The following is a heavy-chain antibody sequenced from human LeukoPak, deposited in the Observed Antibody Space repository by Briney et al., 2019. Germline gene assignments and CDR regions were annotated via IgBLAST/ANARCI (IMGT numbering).Heavy chain of an antibody. D-gene: IGHD5-24*01. Sequence: SVKVSCKTSGDTFSSYAISWVRQAPGQGLEWMGGIIPIFGTANYAQKFQGRVTITADESTSTAYMELSSLRSEDTAVYYCASLIEMATIILDYWGQGTLVTVSS. CDR3: ASLIEMATIILDY. CDR1: GDTFSSYA. J-gene: IGHJ4*02. CDR2: IIPIFGTA. V-gene: IGHV1-69*13.